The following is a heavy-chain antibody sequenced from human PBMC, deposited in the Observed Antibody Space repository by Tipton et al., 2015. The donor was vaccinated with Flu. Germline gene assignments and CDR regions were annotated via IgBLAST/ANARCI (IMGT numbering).Heavy chain of an antibody. D-gene: IGHD2-21*02. V-gene: IGHV1-69*01. CDR3: ARARTFCGSDCYYPFDF. J-gene: IGHJ4*02. Sequence: QLVQSGAEVKKPGSSVKVSCKASGGSFSSYAISWLRQPPGQGLEWMGGIIPIFGTINYAPKFQDRVTISADESTSTAYMELSSLRSEDTAVYYCARARTFCGSDCYYPFDFWGQGTLVTVSS. CDR1: GGSFSSYA. CDR2: IIPIFGTI.